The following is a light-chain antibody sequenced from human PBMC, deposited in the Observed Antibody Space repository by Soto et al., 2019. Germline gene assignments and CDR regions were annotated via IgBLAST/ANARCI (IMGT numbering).Light chain of an antibody. Sequence: DIQMTQSPSTLSASVGDRVNITCRASQTIDGWLAWYQQKPGKAPKLLVSRASDLQTGVPSRFSGSGSGTEFTLIISSLQTDDFVTYYRRQYNSYFFTFGHGTKVDVK. V-gene: IGKV1-5*03. J-gene: IGKJ3*01. CDR1: QTIDGW. CDR3: RQYNSYFFT. CDR2: RAS.